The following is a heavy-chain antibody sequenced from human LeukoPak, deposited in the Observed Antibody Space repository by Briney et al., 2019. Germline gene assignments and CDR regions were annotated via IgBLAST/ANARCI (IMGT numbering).Heavy chain of an antibody. V-gene: IGHV3-7*01. CDR2: IKHDGSEKQDGSEK. J-gene: IGHJ6*03. CDR3: ARSGRGVYYFYFYMDV. CDR1: GFTFSQYW. D-gene: IGHD3-10*01. Sequence: PGGSLRLSCAASGFTFSQYWMSWVRQVPGKGLEWVANIKHDGSEKQDGSEKNYVDSVKGRFTISRDNAKNSLYLQMNSLRAEDTAVYYCARSGRGVYYFYFYMDVWGKGTTVTVSS.